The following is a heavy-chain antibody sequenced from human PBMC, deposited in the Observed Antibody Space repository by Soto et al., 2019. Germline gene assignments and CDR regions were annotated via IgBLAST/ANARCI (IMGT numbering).Heavy chain of an antibody. Sequence: QVQLVQSGAEVKRPGSSVKVSCEASGGTFNNYAITWVRQAPGQGLEWLGGILPMFGTNYAQKFQDRVTIAADESTGTAYMELSGLRTEDTAVYFCARPNSYGITFHCYYGMDVWGQGTTVTVSS. CDR3: ARPNSYGITFHCYYGMDV. V-gene: IGHV1-69*01. J-gene: IGHJ6*02. CDR1: GGTFNNYA. D-gene: IGHD3-10*01. CDR2: ILPMFGT.